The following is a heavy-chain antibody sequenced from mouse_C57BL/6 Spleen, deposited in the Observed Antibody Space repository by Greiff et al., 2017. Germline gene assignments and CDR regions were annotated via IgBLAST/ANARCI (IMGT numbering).Heavy chain of an antibody. CDR3: ARRGYGSMDFDY. CDR1: GYTFTDYY. D-gene: IGHD1-1*01. J-gene: IGHJ2*01. CDR2: IYPGSGNT. Sequence: QVQLKQSGAELVRPGASVKLSCKASGYTFTDYYINWVKQRPGQGLEWIARIYPGSGNTYYNEKFKGKATLTAEKSSSTAYMQLSSLTSEDSAVYFCARRGYGSMDFDYWGQGTTLTVSS. V-gene: IGHV1-76*01.